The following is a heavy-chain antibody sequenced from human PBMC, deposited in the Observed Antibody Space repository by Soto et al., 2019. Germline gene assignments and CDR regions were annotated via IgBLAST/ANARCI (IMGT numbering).Heavy chain of an antibody. J-gene: IGHJ6*02. CDR2: ISSSGSTI. CDR3: SKEGSSSWPTKNKYYYYYGMDV. D-gene: IGHD6-13*01. Sequence: PGGSLRLSCAASGFTFSDYYMSWIRQAPGKGLEWVSYISSSGSTIYYADTVKGRFTISRDKAKKTLYLQMNSLRAEDTAVYYCSKEGSSSWPTKNKYYYYYGMDVWGQGTTVTVSS. V-gene: IGHV3-11*04. CDR1: GFTFSDYY.